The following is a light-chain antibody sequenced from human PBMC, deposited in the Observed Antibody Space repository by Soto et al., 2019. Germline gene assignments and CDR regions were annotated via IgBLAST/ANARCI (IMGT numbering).Light chain of an antibody. CDR3: QQVNRYPYT. Sequence: QLTQSPSSLSASVGDRVTITGLARQGSSTYLTWYQQKPWNAPNLLIHAATTLQNGVPSRFAGSGSGTHFFLTINNLQPEDSATDYCQQVNRYPYTFGQGTKLEMK. CDR2: AAT. J-gene: IGKJ2*01. CDR1: QGSSTY. V-gene: IGKV1-9*01.